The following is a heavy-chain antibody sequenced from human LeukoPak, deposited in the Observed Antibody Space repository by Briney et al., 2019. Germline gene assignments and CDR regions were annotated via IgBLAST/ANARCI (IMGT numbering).Heavy chain of an antibody. CDR1: GGSFSGYY. CDR3: ARGKGIAARPLDY. Sequence: SETLSLTCAVYGGSFSGYYWSWIRQPPGKGLEWIGEINHSGSTNYNSSLKSRVTISVDTSKNQFSLKLCSVTAADTAVYYCARGKGIAARPLDYWGQGTLVTVSS. D-gene: IGHD6-6*01. J-gene: IGHJ4*02. V-gene: IGHV4-34*01. CDR2: INHSGST.